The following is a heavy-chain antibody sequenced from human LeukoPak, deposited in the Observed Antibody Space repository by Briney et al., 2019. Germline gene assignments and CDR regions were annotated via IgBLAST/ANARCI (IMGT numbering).Heavy chain of an antibody. CDR2: IIPIFGTA. V-gene: IGHV1-69*05. D-gene: IGHD3/OR15-3a*01. J-gene: IGHJ4*02. CDR1: GGTFSSYA. CDR3: ATLAEGIFGPTFDW. Sequence: GASVKVSCKASGGTFSSYAISWVRQAPGQGLEWMGGIIPIFGTANYAQKFQGRVTITTDESTSTAYMELSSLRSEDTAVYYCATLAEGIFGPTFDWWGQGTLVTVSS.